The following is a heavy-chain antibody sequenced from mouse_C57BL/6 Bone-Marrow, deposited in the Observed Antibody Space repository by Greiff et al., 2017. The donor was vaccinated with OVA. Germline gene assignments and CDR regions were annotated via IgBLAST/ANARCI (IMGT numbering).Heavy chain of an antibody. V-gene: IGHV1-80*01. CDR2: IFPGDGDT. CDR1: GYAFSNYW. Sequence: VQLKESGAELVKPGASVKISCKASGYAFSNYWMNWVEQRPGKGLEWIGQIFPGDGDTYYNAKFKGKATLTTDQSSITAYMQVSSLTSEDSAVYFCASGGFWGQGTTLTVSA. J-gene: IGHJ2*01. CDR3: ASGGF.